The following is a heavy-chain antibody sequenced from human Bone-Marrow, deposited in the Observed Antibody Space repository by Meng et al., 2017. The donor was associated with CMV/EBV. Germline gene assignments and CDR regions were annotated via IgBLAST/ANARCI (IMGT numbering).Heavy chain of an antibody. D-gene: IGHD6-25*01. Sequence: AASGFTVSTYGMSWVRQAPGKGLEWVSLISSSGSYTYYADSVRGRFTISRDNSKNTLDLHMNSLRGEDTAVYYCAKSNHGGSYYFDFWGQGTLVTVSS. CDR1: GFTVSTYG. J-gene: IGHJ4*02. V-gene: IGHV3-23*01. CDR3: AKSNHGGSYYFDF. CDR2: ISSSGSYT.